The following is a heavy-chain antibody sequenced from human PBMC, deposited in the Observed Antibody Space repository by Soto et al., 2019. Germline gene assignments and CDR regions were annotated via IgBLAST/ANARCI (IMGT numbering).Heavy chain of an antibody. J-gene: IGHJ6*02. Sequence: QVHLLLQSGAEVKKPGSSGKVSCKASGGTPSNSAISWVRQAPGQGLEWTGGSIPVFGLVKYAQNFQGRATITADESTNTAYMELSSLRPEDTAVYYCAGGRIVVVGSRAYYGMDVWGQGTTVTVSS. CDR3: AGGRIVVVGSRAYYGMDV. CDR1: GGTPSNSA. V-gene: IGHV1-69*01. CDR2: SIPVFGLV. D-gene: IGHD3-22*01.